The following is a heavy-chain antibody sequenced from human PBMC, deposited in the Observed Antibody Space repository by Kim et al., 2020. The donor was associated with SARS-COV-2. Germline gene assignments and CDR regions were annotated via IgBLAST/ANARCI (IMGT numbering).Heavy chain of an antibody. V-gene: IGHV4-61*01. CDR2: IYYSGST. D-gene: IGHD3-22*01. Sequence: SETLSLTCTVSGGSVSSGSYYWSWIRQPPGKGLEWIGYIYYSGSTNYNPSLKSRVTISVDTSKNQFSLKLSSVTAADTAVYYCARGTDYYDSSGYFDWG. J-gene: IGHJ1*01. CDR1: GGSVSSGSYY. CDR3: ARGTDYYDSSGYFD.